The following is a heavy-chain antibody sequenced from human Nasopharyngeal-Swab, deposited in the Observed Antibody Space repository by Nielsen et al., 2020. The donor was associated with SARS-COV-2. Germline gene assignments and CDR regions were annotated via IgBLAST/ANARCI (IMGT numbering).Heavy chain of an antibody. J-gene: IGHJ5*02. CDR2: INTDARDT. CDR3: AREEAWSKTFDR. D-gene: IGHD2-15*01. CDR1: GFTFSNSW. Sequence: GESLKISCAASGFTFSNSWMHWVRQGPGKGLVWVSRINTDARDTTYADSVKGRFTISRDNAKNTLYLQMDSLRVEDTAVYYCAREEAWSKTFDRWGQGTLVTVAS. V-gene: IGHV3-74*01.